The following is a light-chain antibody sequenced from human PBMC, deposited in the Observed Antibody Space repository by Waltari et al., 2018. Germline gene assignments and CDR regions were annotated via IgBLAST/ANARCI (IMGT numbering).Light chain of an antibody. CDR1: PGVSRS. V-gene: IGKV3-20*01. CDR3: QHYVRLPAT. J-gene: IGKJ1*01. Sequence: IVLTQSPGTLSLSPGERATLSCRASPGVSRSLAWYQQKPGQAPKRLIYGASTRATGIPDRFTGSGSGTDFSLTISSLEPEDFAIYFCQHYVRLPATFGQGTKLEIK. CDR2: GAS.